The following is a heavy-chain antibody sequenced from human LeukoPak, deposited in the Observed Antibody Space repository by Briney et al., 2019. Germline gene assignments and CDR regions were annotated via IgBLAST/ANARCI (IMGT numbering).Heavy chain of an antibody. Sequence: GGSLRLSCAASGFTFSSYAMHWVRQAPGKGLEYVSAISSNGGSTHYANSVKGRFTISRDNSKNTLYLQMGSLRAEDMAVYYCARVAGYCSGGSCPHGGLDYWGQGTLVTVSS. J-gene: IGHJ4*02. D-gene: IGHD2-15*01. CDR2: ISSNGGST. CDR3: ARVAGYCSGGSCPHGGLDY. CDR1: GFTFSSYA. V-gene: IGHV3-64*01.